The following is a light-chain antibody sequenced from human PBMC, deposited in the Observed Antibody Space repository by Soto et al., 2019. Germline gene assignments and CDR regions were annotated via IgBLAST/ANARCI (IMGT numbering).Light chain of an antibody. J-gene: IGKJ1*01. CDR2: GAS. CDR3: QQYGSSPRT. Sequence: DIVLTQSPGTLSLSPGERATLSCRTSESISSEYLAWYQQRPGQAPRLLIYGASSRATGIPDRVSGSGSGTDFTLTISRLEPEDFAVYFCQQYGSSPRTFGQGTKADIK. V-gene: IGKV3-20*01. CDR1: ESISSEY.